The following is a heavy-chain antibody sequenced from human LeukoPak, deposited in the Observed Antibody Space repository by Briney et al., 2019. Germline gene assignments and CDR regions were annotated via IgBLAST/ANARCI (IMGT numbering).Heavy chain of an antibody. J-gene: IGHJ4*02. V-gene: IGHV4-39*01. D-gene: IGHD3-22*01. CDR1: GGSISSSSYY. CDR2: IYYSGST. CDR3: ARAGYYYDSSGYR. Sequence: PSEILSLTCTVSGGSISSSSYYWGWIRQPPGKGLEWIGSIYYSGSTYYNPSLKSRVTISVDTSKNQFSLKLSSVTAADTAVYYCARAGYYYDSSGYRWGQGTLVTVSS.